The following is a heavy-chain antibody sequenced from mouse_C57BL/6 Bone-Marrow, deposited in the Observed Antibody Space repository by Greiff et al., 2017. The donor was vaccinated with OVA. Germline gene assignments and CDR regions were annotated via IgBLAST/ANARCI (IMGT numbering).Heavy chain of an antibody. CDR1: GYTFTDYE. V-gene: IGHV1-15*01. CDR3: TRLPFAY. J-gene: IGHJ3*01. CDR2: IDPATGGT. Sequence: VQLQQSGAELVRPGASVTLSCKASGYTFTDYEMHWVKQTPVLGLEWIGAIDPATGGTAYNQKFKGKAILTADKSSSTAYMELRSLTSADSAVYYSTRLPFAYWGQGTLVTVSA.